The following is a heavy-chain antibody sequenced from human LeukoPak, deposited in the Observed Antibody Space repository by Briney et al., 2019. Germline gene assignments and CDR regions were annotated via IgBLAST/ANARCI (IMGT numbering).Heavy chain of an antibody. CDR2: ISSDSSYI. CDR3: ATSDGSNFDY. D-gene: IGHD3-10*01. CDR1: GFTFSSYS. Sequence: GGSLRLSCAASGFTFSSYSMNWVRQAPGKGLEWVSSISSDSSYIYYADSVKGRFTISRDNAKNSLYLQMNSLRAEDTAVYYCATSDGSNFDYWGQGTLVTVSS. V-gene: IGHV3-21*01. J-gene: IGHJ4*02.